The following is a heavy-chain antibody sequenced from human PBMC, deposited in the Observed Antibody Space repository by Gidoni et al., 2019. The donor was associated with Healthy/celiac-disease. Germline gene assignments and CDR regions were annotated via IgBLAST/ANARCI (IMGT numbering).Heavy chain of an antibody. J-gene: IGHJ4*02. CDR3: ARVGPRLITMVQGVIRSKYYFDY. V-gene: IGHV4-34*01. Sequence: QVQLQQWGAGLLKPSEPLSLTCAVYGGSFSGYYWSWIRQPPGKGLEWIGEINHSGSTNYNPSLKSRVTISVDTSKNQFSLKLSSVTAADTAVYYCARVGPRLITMVQGVIRSKYYFDYWGQGTLVTVSS. CDR2: INHSGST. CDR1: GGSFSGYY. D-gene: IGHD3-10*01.